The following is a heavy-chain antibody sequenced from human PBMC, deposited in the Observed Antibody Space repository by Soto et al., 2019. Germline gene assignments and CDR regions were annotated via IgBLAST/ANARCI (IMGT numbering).Heavy chain of an antibody. D-gene: IGHD3-3*01. CDR2: MNPNTGNS. CDR1: GYTFTSYD. J-gene: IGHJ4*02. CDR3: ASRAEPHGWIGFGADFYHFDF. Sequence: ASVKVSCKASGYTFTSYDIYWVRQATGQGLEWMGWMNPNTGNSGYAQKFQGRVTMTSDTSISTAHMELSSLRSEDTAVDYCASRAEPHGWIGFGADFYHFDFRGQGTLVHVSS. V-gene: IGHV1-8*01.